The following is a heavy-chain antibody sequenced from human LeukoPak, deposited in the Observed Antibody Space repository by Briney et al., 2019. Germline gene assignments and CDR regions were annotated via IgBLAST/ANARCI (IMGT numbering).Heavy chain of an antibody. CDR2: ISTSSSYT. CDR1: GFTFSDYY. D-gene: IGHD6-13*01. CDR3: ARGIPAAASSTVYGLDV. Sequence: PGGSLRLSCAASGFTFSDYYMSWTRQAPGKGLEGVSYISTSSSYTNYADSVKGRFTISRDNVKNSLFLQMNSLRADDTAVYYCARGIPAAASSTVYGLDVWGQGTTVTVSS. V-gene: IGHV3-11*06. J-gene: IGHJ6*02.